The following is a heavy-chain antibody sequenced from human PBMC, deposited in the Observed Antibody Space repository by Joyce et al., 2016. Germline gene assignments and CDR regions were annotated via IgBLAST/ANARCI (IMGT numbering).Heavy chain of an antibody. D-gene: IGHD4-11*01. J-gene: IGHJ4*02. CDR2: IRRDKTYI. CDR3: ARDVLTTVTKAYGY. CDR1: GFIFSSYS. Sequence: EVQLVESGGGLVKPGESLRLSCTASGFIFSSYSMTWVRQAPGKGLEWVSSIRRDKTYIFHEDSVNGRFTISRDNARNSLYLQMNSLRAEDTAVYYCARDVLTTVTKAYGYWGQGTLVAVSS. V-gene: IGHV3-21*01.